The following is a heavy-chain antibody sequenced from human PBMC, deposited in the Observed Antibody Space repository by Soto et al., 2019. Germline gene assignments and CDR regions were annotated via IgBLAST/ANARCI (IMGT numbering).Heavy chain of an antibody. CDR1: GFTFDDYV. CDR3: AKDYGTTGAEYFQH. D-gene: IGHD4-4*01. Sequence: EVQLVESGGGLVQPGRSLRLSCAASGFTFDDYVMHWVRQAPGKGLEWVSGISWNSGSIGYADSVKGRFTISRDNAKNSLYLQMNSLRAEDTALYYCAKDYGTTGAEYFQHWGQGTLVTVSS. V-gene: IGHV3-9*01. CDR2: ISWNSGSI. J-gene: IGHJ1*01.